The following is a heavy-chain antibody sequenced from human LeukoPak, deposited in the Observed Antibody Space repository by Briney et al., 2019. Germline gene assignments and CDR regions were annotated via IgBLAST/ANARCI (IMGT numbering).Heavy chain of an antibody. CDR2: ISYDGSNK. CDR1: GFTFSSYA. J-gene: IGHJ4*02. CDR3: ARARGIAANYFDY. D-gene: IGHD6-13*01. Sequence: PGGSLRLSCAASGFTFSSYAMHWVRQAPGKGLEWVAVISYDGSNKYYADSVKGRFTISRDNSKNTLYLQMNSLRAEDTAVYYCARARGIAANYFDYWGQGTLVTVSS. V-gene: IGHV3-30-3*01.